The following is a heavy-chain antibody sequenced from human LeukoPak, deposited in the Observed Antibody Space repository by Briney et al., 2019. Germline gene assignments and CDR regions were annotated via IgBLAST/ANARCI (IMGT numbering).Heavy chain of an antibody. CDR2: IIPILGIA. CDR1: GGTFSSYA. J-gene: IGHJ4*02. D-gene: IGHD4-17*01. Sequence: SVKVSCKASGGTFSSYAISWVRQAPGQGLEWMGRIIPILGIANYAQKFQGRVTITADRSTSTAYMELSSLRSEDTAVYYCARAPPDYGDPYYFDYWGQGTLVTVSS. CDR3: ARAPPDYGDPYYFDY. V-gene: IGHV1-69*04.